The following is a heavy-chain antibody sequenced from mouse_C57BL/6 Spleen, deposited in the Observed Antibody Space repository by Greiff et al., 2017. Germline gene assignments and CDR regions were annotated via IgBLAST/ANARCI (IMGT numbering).Heavy chain of an antibody. CDR2: IHPNSGST. D-gene: IGHD2-4*01. J-gene: IGHJ1*03. CDR1: GYTFTSYW. V-gene: IGHV1-64*01. Sequence: VQLQQSGAELVQPGDSVKLSCKASGYTFTSYWMHWVKQRPGQGLEWMGMIHPNSGSTTYNEKFKSKATLTVDTSSSTAYMQLSSLTSEDSAVYYCARGLNWYFDVWGTGTTVTVSS. CDR3: ARGLNWYFDV.